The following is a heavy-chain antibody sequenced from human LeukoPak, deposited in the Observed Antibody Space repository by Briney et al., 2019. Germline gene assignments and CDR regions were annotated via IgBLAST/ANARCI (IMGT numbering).Heavy chain of an antibody. J-gene: IGHJ6*02. CDR1: GFPISSFW. D-gene: IGHD3/OR15-3a*01. Sequence: QPGGSLRLSCAASGFPISSFWMHWVRQVPGKGLVWVSRNKGDGTSSSYADSVKGRFTISRDNAKNTIYLQLNSLRGDDTAVYYCMRDWRYYGMDVWGQGTTVTVSS. CDR2: NKGDGTSS. V-gene: IGHV3-74*01. CDR3: MRDWRYYGMDV.